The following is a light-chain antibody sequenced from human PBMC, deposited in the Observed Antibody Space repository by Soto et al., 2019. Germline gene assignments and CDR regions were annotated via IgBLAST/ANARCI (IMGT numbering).Light chain of an antibody. J-gene: IGKJ1*01. V-gene: IGKV3-11*01. CDR3: RQRSNWPLT. Sequence: DIVMTQSPGTLSVSPGETATLSCRASQSVRSSLAWYQQKPGQAPRLLIYDASNRATGIPARFSGSGSGTDFTLTISSLEPEDFAVYYCRQRSNWPLTFGQGTKVDIK. CDR2: DAS. CDR1: QSVRSS.